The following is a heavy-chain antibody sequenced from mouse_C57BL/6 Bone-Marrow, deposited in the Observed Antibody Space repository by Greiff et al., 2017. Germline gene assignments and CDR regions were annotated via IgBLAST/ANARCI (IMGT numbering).Heavy chain of an antibody. V-gene: IGHV14-4*01. CDR2: IDPENGDT. D-gene: IGHD2-3*01. J-gene: IGHJ2*01. CDR3: TTGLYDRFDY. Sequence: VQLQQSGAELVRPGASVKLSCTASGFNIKDDYMHWVKQRPEQGLEWIGWIDPENGDTEYASKFQGKATITADTSSNTAYLQLSSLTSEDTAVXYYTTGLYDRFDYWGQGTTLTVSS. CDR1: GFNIKDDY.